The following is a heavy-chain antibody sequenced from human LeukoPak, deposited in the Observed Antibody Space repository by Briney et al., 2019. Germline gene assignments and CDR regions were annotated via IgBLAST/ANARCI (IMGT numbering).Heavy chain of an antibody. CDR2: IYYSGST. CDR1: GGSISSYY. J-gene: IGHJ4*02. V-gene: IGHV4-59*08. D-gene: IGHD5-18*01. CDR3: ARHRPDSYRSSPLFDY. Sequence: SETLSLTCTVSGGSISSYYWSWIRQPPGKGLEWIGYIYYSGSTNYNPSLKSRVTISVDTSKNQFSLKLSSVAAADTAVYYCARHRPDSYRSSPLFDYWGQGTLVTVSS.